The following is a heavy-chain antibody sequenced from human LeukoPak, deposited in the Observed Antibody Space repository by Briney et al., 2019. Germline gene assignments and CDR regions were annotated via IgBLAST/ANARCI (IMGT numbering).Heavy chain of an antibody. CDR3: ARRYCTDGVCYLVS. CDR2: IYFTGST. D-gene: IGHD2-8*01. Sequence: PSETLSLTCTVSGGSISSYYWSWIRQPPGKGLEWIGYIYFTGSTNYNPSLKSRVTMSVDTSNNRFSLKLSSVTAADTAVYYCARRYCTDGVCYLVSWGQGTLVTVSS. V-gene: IGHV4-59*12. CDR1: GGSISSYY. J-gene: IGHJ5*02.